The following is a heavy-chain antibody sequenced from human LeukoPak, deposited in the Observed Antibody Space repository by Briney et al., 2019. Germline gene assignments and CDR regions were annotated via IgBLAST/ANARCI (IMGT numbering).Heavy chain of an antibody. J-gene: IGHJ4*02. V-gene: IGHV3-7*01. Sequence: GGSLRLSCAASGFTFSSYWMSWVRKAPGKGLEWVANIKQDGSEKYYVDSVKGRFTISRDNAKNSLYLQMNSLRAEDTAVYYCARDHYGDYGLGTRFDYWGQGALVTVSS. CDR3: ARDHYGDYGLGTRFDY. CDR1: GFTFSSYW. D-gene: IGHD4-17*01. CDR2: IKQDGSEK.